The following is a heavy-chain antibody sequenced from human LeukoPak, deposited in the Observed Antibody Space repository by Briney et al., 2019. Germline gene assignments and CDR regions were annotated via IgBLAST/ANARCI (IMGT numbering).Heavy chain of an antibody. Sequence: SETLSLTCTVPGGSISSGGYYWSWIRQHPGKGLEWIGYIYYSGSTYYNPSLKSRVTISVDTSKNQFSLKLSSVTAADTAVYYCARGYGSFGPHFDPWGQGTLVTVSS. J-gene: IGHJ5*02. CDR1: GGSISSGGYY. CDR2: IYYSGST. D-gene: IGHD3-10*01. CDR3: ARGYGSFGPHFDP. V-gene: IGHV4-31*03.